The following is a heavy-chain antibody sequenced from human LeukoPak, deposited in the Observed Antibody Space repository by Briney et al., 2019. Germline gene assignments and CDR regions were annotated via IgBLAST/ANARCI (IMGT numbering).Heavy chain of an antibody. V-gene: IGHV4-59*08. CDR2: IYYSGST. CDR3: ARHKSFYYDSSYFDY. J-gene: IGHJ4*02. Sequence: SETLSLTCTVSGSSISSYYWSWIRQPPGKGLEWIGYIYYSGSTNYNPSLKSRVTISVDTSKNQFSLKLSSVTAADTAVYYCARHKSFYYDSSYFDYWGQGTLVTVSS. D-gene: IGHD3-22*01. CDR1: GSSISSYY.